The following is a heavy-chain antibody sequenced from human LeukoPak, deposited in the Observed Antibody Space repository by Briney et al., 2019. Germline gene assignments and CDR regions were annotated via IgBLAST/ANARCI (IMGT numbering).Heavy chain of an antibody. CDR2: INPNSGGT. J-gene: IGHJ6*03. V-gene: IGHV1-2*02. CDR3: TGSGSSWKRGYYYYYMDV. D-gene: IGHD6-13*01. CDR1: GYTFTGYY. Sequence: ASVKVSCKASGYTFTGYYMHWVRQAPGQGLEWMGWINPNSGGTNYAQKFQGRVTMTRDTSISTAYMELSRLRSDVTAVYYCTGSGSSWKRGYYYYYMDVWGKGTTVTISS.